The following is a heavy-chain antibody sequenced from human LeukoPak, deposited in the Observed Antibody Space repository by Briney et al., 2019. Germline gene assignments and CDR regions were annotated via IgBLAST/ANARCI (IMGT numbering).Heavy chain of an antibody. CDR2: IYHSGST. CDR3: AREGDIVVVVAATPTINWFDP. J-gene: IGHJ5*02. Sequence: SETLSLTCTVSGGSISSISYYWGWIRQPPGKGLEWIGSIYHSGSTYYNPSLKSRVTISVDTSKNQFSLKLSSVTAADTAVYYCAREGDIVVVVAATPTINWFDPWGQGTLVTVSS. D-gene: IGHD2-15*01. CDR1: GGSISSISYY. V-gene: IGHV4-39*07.